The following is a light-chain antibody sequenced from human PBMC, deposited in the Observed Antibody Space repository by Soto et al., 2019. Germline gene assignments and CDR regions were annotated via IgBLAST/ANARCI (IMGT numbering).Light chain of an antibody. J-gene: IGKJ5*01. CDR2: GAS. Sequence: EIVLTQSPGTLSLSPVERATLSCMASQSVISNYLAWYQQKPGQAPSLLIYGASNRVTGIPDRFSGSGSGTDFTLTISGLEPEDFGVYYCQQYGSTPITFGQGTRLEIK. CDR1: QSVISNY. CDR3: QQYGSTPIT. V-gene: IGKV3-20*01.